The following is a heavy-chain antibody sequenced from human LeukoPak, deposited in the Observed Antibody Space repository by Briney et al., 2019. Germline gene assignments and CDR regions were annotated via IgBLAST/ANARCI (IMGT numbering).Heavy chain of an antibody. CDR3: AREGWYGEPLSY. CDR1: GFTFSNYE. Sequence: TGGSLRLSCAASGFTFSNYETNWVRQAPGKGLEWVSYISSSSTTIYNADSVEGRFTISRDNAKNLLFLQMSSLRAEDTAVYYCAREGWYGEPLSYWGQGTLVTVSS. D-gene: IGHD3-10*01. CDR2: ISSSSTTI. J-gene: IGHJ4*02. V-gene: IGHV3-48*03.